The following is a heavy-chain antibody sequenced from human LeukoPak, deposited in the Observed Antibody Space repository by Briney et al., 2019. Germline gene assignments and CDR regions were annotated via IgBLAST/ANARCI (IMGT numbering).Heavy chain of an antibody. Sequence: SQTLSLTCAVSGGSISSGGYSWSWIRQPPGKGLEWIGYIYHSGSTYYNPSLKSRVTISVDRSKNQFSLKLGSVTAADTAVYYCARHSYDHLWGSTIRNTFNFWGQGSMVTVSS. CDR3: ARHSYDHLWGSTIRNTFNF. V-gene: IGHV4-30-2*01. D-gene: IGHD3-16*01. CDR1: GGSISSGGYS. J-gene: IGHJ3*01. CDR2: IYHSGST.